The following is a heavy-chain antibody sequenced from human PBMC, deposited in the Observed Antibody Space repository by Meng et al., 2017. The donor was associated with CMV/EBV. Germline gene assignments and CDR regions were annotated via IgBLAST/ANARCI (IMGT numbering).Heavy chain of an antibody. D-gene: IGHD3-3*01. CDR1: GYTFTSYY. V-gene: IGHV1-46*01. J-gene: IGHJ5*02. Sequence: ASVKVSCKASGYTFTSYYMHWVRQAPGQGLEWMGIINPSGGSTSYAQKFQGRVTMTRDTSTSTVYMELSSLRSEDTAVYYRAGELTYYDLWSGYLSGFDPWGQGTLVTVSS. CDR2: INPSGGST. CDR3: AGELTYYDLWSGYLSGFDP.